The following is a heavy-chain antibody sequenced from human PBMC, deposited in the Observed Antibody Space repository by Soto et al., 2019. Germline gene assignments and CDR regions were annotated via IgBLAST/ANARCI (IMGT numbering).Heavy chain of an antibody. D-gene: IGHD2-15*01. Sequence: EVQLLESGGGLVQPGGSLRLSCAASGFNFSNYAMSWVRQAPGKGLEWVSGISGGGGLTSYADSVKGRFTISRDNSKNTLYLQMNGLRAADTAIYYCAKDVKLPTRVAFDYWGQGTLVTVSS. CDR2: ISGGGGLT. V-gene: IGHV3-23*01. CDR3: AKDVKLPTRVAFDY. J-gene: IGHJ4*02. CDR1: GFNFSNYA.